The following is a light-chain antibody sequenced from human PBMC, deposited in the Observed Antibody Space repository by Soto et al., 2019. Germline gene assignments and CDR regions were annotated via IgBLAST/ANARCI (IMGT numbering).Light chain of an antibody. Sequence: EIVLTQSPATLSLSPGDRATLSCRASQSVGNSVGWFQQKPGQAPRLLIYDATDRARGVPAGFSGTGYGTDFTLNISGLETEDFAIYSCRQRVNWLWTCGQGTKVDIK. CDR1: QSVGNS. CDR3: RQRVNWLWT. CDR2: DAT. V-gene: IGKV3-11*01. J-gene: IGKJ1*01.